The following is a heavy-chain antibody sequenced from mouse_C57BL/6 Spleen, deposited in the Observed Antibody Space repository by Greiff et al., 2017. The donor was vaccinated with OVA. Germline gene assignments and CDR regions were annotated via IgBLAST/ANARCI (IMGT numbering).Heavy chain of an antibody. CDR1: GYTFTSYW. CDR2: IDPSDSET. J-gene: IGHJ2*01. Sequence: QVQLQQPGAELVRPGSSVKLSCKASGYTFTSYWMHWVKPRPLQGLEWIGNIDPSDSETPSNQKFKDKAHLTVNKFSSTAYMQLSSRTSEDSAVYYCAREEDYYRGHYFDYWGQGTTLTVSS. D-gene: IGHD1-1*02. V-gene: IGHV1-52*01. CDR3: AREEDYYRGHYFDY.